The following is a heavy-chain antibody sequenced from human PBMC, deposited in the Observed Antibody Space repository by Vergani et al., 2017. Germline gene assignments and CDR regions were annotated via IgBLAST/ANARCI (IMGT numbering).Heavy chain of an antibody. CDR2: INHSGST. CDR3: ARAAAAY. J-gene: IGHJ4*02. Sequence: QVQLQQWGAGLLKPSETLSLTCAVYGGSFSGYYWSWIRQPPGKGLGWIGEINHSGSTNYNPSLKSRVTISVETSKNQFSLKLSSVTAADTAVYYCARAAAAYWGQGTLVTVSS. D-gene: IGHD6-13*01. V-gene: IGHV4-34*01. CDR1: GGSFSGYY.